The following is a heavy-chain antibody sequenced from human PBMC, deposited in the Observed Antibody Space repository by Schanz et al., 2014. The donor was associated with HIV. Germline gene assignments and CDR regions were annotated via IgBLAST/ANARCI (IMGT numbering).Heavy chain of an antibody. D-gene: IGHD5-18*01. CDR1: GFTFSSYA. CDR2: ISGSGDST. J-gene: IGHJ6*02. Sequence: EVQLLESGGRLVQPGGSLRLSCAGSGFTFSSYAKSWVRQAPGKGLEWVSAISGSGDSTYYTDSVKGRFTISRDNSKNTLYLQMHSRRAADTALYYCAKDLNPYNVHTTLVTPPVGYGMDVWGQGTTVTVSS. V-gene: IGHV3-23*01. CDR3: AKDLNPYNVHTTLVTPPVGYGMDV.